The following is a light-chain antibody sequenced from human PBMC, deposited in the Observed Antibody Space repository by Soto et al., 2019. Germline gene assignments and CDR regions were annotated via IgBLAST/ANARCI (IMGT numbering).Light chain of an antibody. Sequence: IQMTQYKSSLSASVGDRVTITCRASQSISSSLNWYQQKPGKAPNLLIYAASSLQSGVPSRFGGSGSGTDFTLTISSLQPEDFATYYCQQSYSTPPITFGQGTRLEIK. J-gene: IGKJ5*01. CDR3: QQSYSTPPIT. V-gene: IGKV1-39*01. CDR2: AAS. CDR1: QSISSS.